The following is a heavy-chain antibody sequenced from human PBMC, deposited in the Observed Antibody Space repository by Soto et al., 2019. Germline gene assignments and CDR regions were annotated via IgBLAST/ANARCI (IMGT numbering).Heavy chain of an antibody. CDR2: ISCDGANT. D-gene: IGHD6-13*01. CDR3: ANVEIYGSSKPIT. Sequence: EVQLLESGGGLVQPGGSLRLSCEASGFTIRNYGMRWVRQAPGKGLEWVSGISCDGANTYYTDSVKGRFTISRDISKNSMYLQMNSLRAEATAVYYCANVEIYGSSKPITWGRGTLVTVSS. CDR1: GFTIRNYG. V-gene: IGHV3-23*01. J-gene: IGHJ5*02.